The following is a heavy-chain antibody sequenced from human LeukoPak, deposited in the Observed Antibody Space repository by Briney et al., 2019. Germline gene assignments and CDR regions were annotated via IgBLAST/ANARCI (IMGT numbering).Heavy chain of an antibody. CDR1: GCTFGTYW. D-gene: IGHD6-13*01. CDR2: MNSDGGST. J-gene: IGHJ5*02. Sequence: GGSLRLSCGASGCTFGTYWMHWVRHAPGKGLGWVSGMNSDGGSTTYADSVKGRFTISRDNAKNSLYLQMHSLRAEDTAVYYCAKDQPLSSRTHWFDPWGQGTLVTVSS. V-gene: IGHV3-74*01. CDR3: AKDQPLSSRTHWFDP.